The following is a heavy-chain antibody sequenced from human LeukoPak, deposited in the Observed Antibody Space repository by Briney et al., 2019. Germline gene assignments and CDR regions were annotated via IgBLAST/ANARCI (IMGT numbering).Heavy chain of an antibody. CDR3: ARDWNGSGTAFDH. D-gene: IGHD1-1*01. V-gene: IGHV3-7*05. Sequence: GGSLRLSCAASGFSFTAYWMSWVRQAPGKGLEWVANINEDGTEKYYVDSVKGRFTISRDNAKNSLSLQMSGLRAEDTAVYYCARDWNGSGTAFDHWGQGTLVTVSS. CDR1: GFSFTAYW. J-gene: IGHJ4*02. CDR2: INEDGTEK.